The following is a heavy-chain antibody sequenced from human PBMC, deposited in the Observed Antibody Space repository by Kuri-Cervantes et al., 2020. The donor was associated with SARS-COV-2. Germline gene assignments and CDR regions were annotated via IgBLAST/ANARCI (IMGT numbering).Heavy chain of an antibody. J-gene: IGHJ4*02. CDR2: IKKDGSEK. V-gene: IGHV3-7*01. CDR3: ARLGVRIIGVAGTRFDY. Sequence: GESLKISCAASGFTFSGYSMSWVRQAPGKGLQWVANIKKDGSEKYYVDSVKGRFTTSRDNAKNSLYLQMDSLRAEDTAVYYCARLGVRIIGVAGTRFDYWGQGTLVTVSS. CDR1: GFTFSGYS. D-gene: IGHD6-19*01.